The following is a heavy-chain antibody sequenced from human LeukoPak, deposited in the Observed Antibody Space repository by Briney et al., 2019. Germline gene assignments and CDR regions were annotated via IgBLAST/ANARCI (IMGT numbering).Heavy chain of an antibody. CDR1: GFTFSSYA. J-gene: IGHJ4*02. Sequence: GGSLCPSCAASGFTFSSYAMSWVRQAPGKGLEWVSAISGSGGSTYYADSVKGRFTISRDNSKNTLYLQMNSLRAEDTAVYYCAKYSVQLWDNFDDWGQGRLGSVSS. CDR3: AKYSVQLWDNFDD. CDR2: ISGSGGST. V-gene: IGHV3-23*01. D-gene: IGHD5-18*01.